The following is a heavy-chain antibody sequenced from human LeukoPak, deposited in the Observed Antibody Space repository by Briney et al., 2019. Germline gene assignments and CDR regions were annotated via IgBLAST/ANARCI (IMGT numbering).Heavy chain of an antibody. Sequence: SVKVSCKASGGTFSSYAISWVRQAPGQGLEWMGRIIPIPGIANYAQKFQGRVTITADKSTSTAYMELSSLRSEDTAVYYCARTDCGGDCYSGHYYYGMDVWGQGTTVTVSS. CDR3: ARTDCGGDCYSGHYYYGMDV. D-gene: IGHD2-21*02. CDR2: IIPIPGIA. J-gene: IGHJ6*02. V-gene: IGHV1-69*04. CDR1: GGTFSSYA.